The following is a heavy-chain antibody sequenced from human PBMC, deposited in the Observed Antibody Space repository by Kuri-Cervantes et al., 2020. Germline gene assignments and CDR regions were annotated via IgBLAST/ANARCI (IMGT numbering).Heavy chain of an antibody. CDR3: ARNNDYYYHMDI. J-gene: IGHJ6*03. V-gene: IGHV4-59*01. Sequence: SETLSLTCTVSGGSISSYYWSWIRQPPGKGLEWIGYIYYSGSTNYNPSLKSRVTISMDTSKNQFSQNLTSVTAADTAMYYCARNNDYYYHMDIWGKGTTVTVSS. D-gene: IGHD1/OR15-1a*01. CDR1: GGSISSYY. CDR2: IYYSGST.